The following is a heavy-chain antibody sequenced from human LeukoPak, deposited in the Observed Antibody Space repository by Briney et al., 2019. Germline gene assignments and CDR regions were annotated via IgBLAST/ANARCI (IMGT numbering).Heavy chain of an antibody. J-gene: IGHJ4*02. Sequence: PGRSLRLSCAASGVTFSSYGMHWVRQAPGKGLEWVAVISYDGSNKYYADSVKGRFTISRDNSKNTLYLQMNSLRAEDTAVYYCAKDQGLRYFDLDYWGQGTLVTVSS. D-gene: IGHD3-9*01. CDR2: ISYDGSNK. CDR1: GVTFSSYG. CDR3: AKDQGLRYFDLDY. V-gene: IGHV3-30*18.